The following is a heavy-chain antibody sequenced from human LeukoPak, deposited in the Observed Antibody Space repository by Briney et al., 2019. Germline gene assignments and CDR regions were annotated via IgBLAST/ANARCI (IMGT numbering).Heavy chain of an antibody. D-gene: IGHD2-2*01. CDR1: GGSFSGYY. Sequence: SETLSLTCAVYGGSFSGYYWSWIRQPPGKGLEWIGEINHSGSTNYNPSLKSRVTISVDTSKNQFSLKLSSVTAADTAVYYCARRGLGYCSSTSCYRDFDYWGQGTLVTVSS. CDR2: INHSGST. V-gene: IGHV4-34*01. CDR3: ARRGLGYCSSTSCYRDFDY. J-gene: IGHJ4*02.